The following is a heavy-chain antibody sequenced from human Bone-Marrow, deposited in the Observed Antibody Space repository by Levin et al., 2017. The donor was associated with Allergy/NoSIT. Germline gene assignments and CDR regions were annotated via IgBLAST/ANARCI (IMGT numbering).Heavy chain of an antibody. Sequence: GGSLRLSCAASGFTFSSYGMHWVRQAPGKGLEWVAVIWYDGSNKYYADSVKGRFTISRDNSKNTLYLQMNSLRAEDTAVYYCARPPDSSSWYPFDYWGQGTLVTVSS. CDR3: ARPPDSSSWYPFDY. J-gene: IGHJ4*02. D-gene: IGHD6-13*01. V-gene: IGHV3-33*01. CDR2: IWYDGSNK. CDR1: GFTFSSYG.